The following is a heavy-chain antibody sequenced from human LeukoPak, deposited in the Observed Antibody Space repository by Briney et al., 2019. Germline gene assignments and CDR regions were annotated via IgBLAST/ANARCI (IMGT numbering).Heavy chain of an antibody. J-gene: IGHJ5*02. V-gene: IGHV3-30*18. CDR2: ISFDGSNK. Sequence: GGSLRLSCAASGFTFSSYEMNWVRQAPGKGLEWVAVISFDGSNKYYADSVKGRFTISRDNSKNTLYLQMNSLRAEDTAVYYCAKRRSRNMITFGGVENWFDPWGQGTLVTVSS. D-gene: IGHD3-16*01. CDR1: GFTFSSYE. CDR3: AKRRSRNMITFGGVENWFDP.